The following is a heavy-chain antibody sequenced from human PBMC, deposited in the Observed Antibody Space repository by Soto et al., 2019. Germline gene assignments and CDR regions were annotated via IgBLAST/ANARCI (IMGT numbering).Heavy chain of an antibody. CDR1: GVSLGSNYY. D-gene: IGHD6-19*01. CDR2: MSHIGSV. CDR3: ARSLGWYAIDY. Sequence: QVLLQESGPGLVLPSGTLSLSCVVSGVSLGSNYYGGWVRQPPGKGLEWLGDMSHIGSVNYNPSLKSRVTISMDKSQDQVSLKLNSVTAADTAVYYCARSLGWYAIDYWGQGTLVIVSS. J-gene: IGHJ4*02. V-gene: IGHV4-4*02.